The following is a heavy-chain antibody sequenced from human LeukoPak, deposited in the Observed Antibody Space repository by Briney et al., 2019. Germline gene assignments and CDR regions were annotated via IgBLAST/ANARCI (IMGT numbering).Heavy chain of an antibody. CDR3: ARDSEWLVANAFDI. J-gene: IGHJ3*02. V-gene: IGHV1-18*01. CDR1: GYTFTSYG. D-gene: IGHD6-19*01. CDR2: ISAYNGNT. Sequence: ASVKVSCKASGYTFTSYGISWVRQAPGQGLEWMGWISAYNGNTNYAQKLQGRVTMTTDTSTSTAYMELRSLGSDDTAVYYCARDSEWLVANAFDIWGQGTMVTVSS.